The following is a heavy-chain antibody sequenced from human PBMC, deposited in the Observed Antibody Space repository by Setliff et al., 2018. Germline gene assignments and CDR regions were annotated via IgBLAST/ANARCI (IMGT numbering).Heavy chain of an antibody. V-gene: IGHV1-69*05. D-gene: IGHD1-20*01. CDR2: IMPIFGTT. J-gene: IGHJ6*03. CDR3: AREFGITASVENYYYYMDV. Sequence: KVSCKASGGTFSSQGISWVRQAPGQGLEWMGGIMPIFGTTNYARKFQGRVTVTTDKSTSTAYMEMSSLRSEDTAVYYCAREFGITASVENYYYYMDVWGKGTTVTVSS. CDR1: GGTFSSQG.